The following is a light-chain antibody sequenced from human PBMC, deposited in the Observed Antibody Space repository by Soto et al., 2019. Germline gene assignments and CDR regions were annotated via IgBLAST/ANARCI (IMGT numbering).Light chain of an antibody. CDR2: GAS. CDR3: KQYGSSPLFT. V-gene: IGKV3-20*01. Sequence: EIVLTQSPGTLSLSPGERATLSCRASQSVSSSYLAWYQQKPGQAPRLLIYGASSRATGIPDRFSGSGSGTDFTLTISRLEPEDFAVYYCKQYGSSPLFTFGPGTKVDIQ. CDR1: QSVSSSY. J-gene: IGKJ3*01.